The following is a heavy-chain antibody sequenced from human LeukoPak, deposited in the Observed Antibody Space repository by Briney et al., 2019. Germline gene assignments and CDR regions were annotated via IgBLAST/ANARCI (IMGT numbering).Heavy chain of an antibody. D-gene: IGHD3-22*01. CDR2: ISGSGGST. J-gene: IGHJ4*02. CDR3: AKDYYYDSSGYSRGHYFDY. V-gene: IGHV3-23*01. CDR1: GFTFSSYA. Sequence: GGSLRLSCAASGFTFSSYAMSWVRQAPGKGLEWVSAISGSGGSTYYADSVKGRFTISRDNSKNTLYLQMNSLRAEDTAVYYCAKDYYYDSSGYSRGHYFDYWGQGTLVTVSS.